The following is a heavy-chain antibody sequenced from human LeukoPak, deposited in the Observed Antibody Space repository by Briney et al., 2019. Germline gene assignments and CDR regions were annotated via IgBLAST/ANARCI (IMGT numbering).Heavy chain of an antibody. V-gene: IGHV3-21*01. CDR3: ARSGYSSGWTFDY. CDR2: ISSSSSYI. Sequence: GGSLRLSCAASGFTFSSYSMSWVRQAPGNGLEWVSSISSSSSYIYYADSVKGRFTISRDNAKNSLYLQMNSLRAEDTAVYYCARSGYSSGWTFDYWGQGTLVTVSS. J-gene: IGHJ4*02. CDR1: GFTFSSYS. D-gene: IGHD6-19*01.